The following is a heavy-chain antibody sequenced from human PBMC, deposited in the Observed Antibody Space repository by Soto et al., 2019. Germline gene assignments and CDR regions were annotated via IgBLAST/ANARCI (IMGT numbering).Heavy chain of an antibody. CDR1: GFTFSSYS. D-gene: IGHD6-13*01. V-gene: IGHV3-21*01. CDR3: ARSRRAAAGTVRFDP. J-gene: IGHJ5*02. Sequence: SGGSLRLSCAASGFTFSSYSMNWVRQAPGKGLEWVSSISSISSYIYYADSVKGRFTISRDNAKNSLYLQMNSLRAEDTAVYYCARSRRAAAGTVRFDPWGQGTLVTVSS. CDR2: ISSISSYI.